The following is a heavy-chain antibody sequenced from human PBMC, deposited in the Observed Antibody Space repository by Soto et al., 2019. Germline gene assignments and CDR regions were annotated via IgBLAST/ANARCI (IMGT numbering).Heavy chain of an antibody. CDR2: ISYDGSSK. J-gene: IGHJ6*02. CDR1: GFTFSSYA. D-gene: IGHD6-6*01. Sequence: QVQLVESGGGVVQPGRSLRLSCAASGFTFSSYAMHWVRQAPGKGLEWVAVISYDGSSKYYADSVKGRFTISRDNSKNTLYLQMNSLRAEDTAVYYCARDRDSSSSVRTYGMDVWGQGTTVTVSS. CDR3: ARDRDSSSSVRTYGMDV. V-gene: IGHV3-30-3*01.